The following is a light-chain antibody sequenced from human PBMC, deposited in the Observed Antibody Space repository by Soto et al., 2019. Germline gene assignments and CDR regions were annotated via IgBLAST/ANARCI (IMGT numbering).Light chain of an antibody. J-gene: IGKJ5*01. CDR1: QSISSN. Sequence: EILMTQSPSTLSLSPGERATLSCRSSQSISSNLAWYQQKPGQAPRLLIYGASTRATGIPARFSGSGSGTEFTLTISSLQSEDFAVYYCQQYKIWPTITFGQGTRLEIK. CDR3: QQYKIWPTIT. V-gene: IGKV3D-15*01. CDR2: GAS.